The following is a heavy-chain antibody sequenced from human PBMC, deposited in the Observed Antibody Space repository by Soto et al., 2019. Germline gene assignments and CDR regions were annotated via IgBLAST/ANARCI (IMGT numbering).Heavy chain of an antibody. D-gene: IGHD1-1*01. Sequence: SETLSLTCVVSGGSITHYYWNWVRQPPGKGLEWIGFVYNSGSTNITPSLKSRVTISVDTSKAQFSLRLNSVTAADAAVYFCARAKYDDFDYWGQGTLVTVSS. CDR2: VYNSGST. CDR3: ARAKYDDFDY. CDR1: GGSITHYY. V-gene: IGHV4-59*01. J-gene: IGHJ4*02.